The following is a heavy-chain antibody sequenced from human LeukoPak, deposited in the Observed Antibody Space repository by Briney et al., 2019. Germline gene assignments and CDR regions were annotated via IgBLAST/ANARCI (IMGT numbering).Heavy chain of an antibody. V-gene: IGHV1-69*05. J-gene: IGHJ4*02. D-gene: IGHD1-26*01. CDR2: IIPIFGTA. CDR1: GGTFSSYT. CDR3: ASGSYRTYLGN. Sequence: GASVKVSCKASGGTFSSYTISWVRQAPGQGLEWMGRIIPIFGTANYAQKFHGRVTITTDEYTSTAYLELSSMRSEDTAMYYCASGSYRTYLGNWGQGTLVTVSS.